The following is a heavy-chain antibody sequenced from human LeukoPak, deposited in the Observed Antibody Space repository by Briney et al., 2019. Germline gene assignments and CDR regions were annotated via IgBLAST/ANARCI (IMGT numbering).Heavy chain of an antibody. CDR2: IYYSGST. V-gene: IGHV4-39*01. CDR3: ARRYSDAPNDAFDI. J-gene: IGHJ3*02. D-gene: IGHD5-18*01. CDR1: GGSISSSSYY. Sequence: SETLSLTCTVSGGSISSSSYYWGWIRQPPGKGLEWIGSIYYSGSTYYNPSLKSRVTISVDTSRNQFSLKLSSVTAADTAVYYCARRYSDAPNDAFDIWRQGTMVTVSS.